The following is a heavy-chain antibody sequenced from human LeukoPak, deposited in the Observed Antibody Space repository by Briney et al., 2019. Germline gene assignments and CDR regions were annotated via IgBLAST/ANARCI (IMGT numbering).Heavy chain of an antibody. J-gene: IGHJ4*02. CDR3: ATGGSYYNY. D-gene: IGHD3-10*01. V-gene: IGHV3-15*01. Sequence: GGSLRLPCAASGFTFSNAWMTWVRQAPGRGLERVGRVKSKTDGGTTDYAAPVQGRFTISRDDSTNTLYLQMNSLKTEDTAVYYCATGGSYYNYWGQGTLATVSS. CDR1: GFTFSNAW. CDR2: VKSKTDGGTT.